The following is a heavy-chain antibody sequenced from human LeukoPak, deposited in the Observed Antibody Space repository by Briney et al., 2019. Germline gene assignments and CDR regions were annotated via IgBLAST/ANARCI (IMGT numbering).Heavy chain of an antibody. CDR2: IYTSGST. CDR3: AREGLAVALDY. D-gene: IGHD6-19*01. V-gene: IGHV4-61*02. Sequence: PSETLSLTCTVSGGSISSSSYYWGWIRQPAGKGLEWIGRIYTSGSTNYNPSLKSRVTMSVDTSKNQFSLKLSSVTAGDAAVYYCAREGLAVALDYWGQGTLVTVSS. CDR1: GGSISSSSYY. J-gene: IGHJ4*02.